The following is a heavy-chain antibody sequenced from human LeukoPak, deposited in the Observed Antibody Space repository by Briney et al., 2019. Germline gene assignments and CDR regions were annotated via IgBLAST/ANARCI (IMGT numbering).Heavy chain of an antibody. Sequence: GGSLRLSCAASGFSFSSYAMNWVRQAPGKGLEWVSIIFGNGDTTYYADSVKGRFTVSRDNSKDALYLQMNDLRPDDTAIYYCAKRNTMVRGGPCFDYWGQGLLVTVSS. D-gene: IGHD3-10*01. CDR3: AKRNTMVRGGPCFDY. CDR1: GFSFSSYA. J-gene: IGHJ4*01. V-gene: IGHV3-23*01. CDR2: IFGNGDTT.